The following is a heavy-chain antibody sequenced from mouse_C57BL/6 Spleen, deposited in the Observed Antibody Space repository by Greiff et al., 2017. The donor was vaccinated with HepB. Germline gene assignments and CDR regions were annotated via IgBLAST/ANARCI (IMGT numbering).Heavy chain of an antibody. CDR2: IWSDGST. J-gene: IGHJ4*01. Sequence: VQLKESGPGLVAPSQSLSITCTVSGFSLTSYGVHWVRQPPGKGLEWLVVIWSDGSTTYNSALKSRLSISKDNSKSQVFLKMNSLQTDDTAMYYCAGSNHFFYYAMDYWGQGTSVTVSS. V-gene: IGHV2-6*03. CDR1: GFSLTSYG. CDR3: AGSNHFFYYAMDY. D-gene: IGHD2-5*01.